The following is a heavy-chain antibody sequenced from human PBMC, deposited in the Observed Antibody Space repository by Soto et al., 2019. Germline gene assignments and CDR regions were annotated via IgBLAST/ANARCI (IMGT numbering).Heavy chain of an antibody. CDR1: GVTFSVTW. CDR3: GRGDGFLTHR. CDR2: IKGDGSEK. D-gene: IGHD3-9*01. Sequence: EVQLVESGGDLVQPGGSLRLSCAASGVTFSVTWMTWVRQAPGKGLEWVATIKGDGSEKHYVDSVKGRFTISRDNAKNSVYLQMSRLRGDDTAVYYCGRGDGFLTHRWGQGTLVTVSS. J-gene: IGHJ5*02. V-gene: IGHV3-7*04.